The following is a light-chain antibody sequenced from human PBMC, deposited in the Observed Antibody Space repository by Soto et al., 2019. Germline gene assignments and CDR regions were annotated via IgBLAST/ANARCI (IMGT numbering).Light chain of an antibody. V-gene: IGKV1-5*03. CDR2: QAS. CDR3: QQFNDYPFT. Sequence: DIQMTQSPSTLSASVGDRVTITCRASQTISNWLAWYQQKPGKDPKLLIYQASNLESGVPSRFSGSGSGKDLTLAISSLQPEDFTTYHCQQFNDYPFTFGPGTRVDIK. J-gene: IGKJ3*01. CDR1: QTISNW.